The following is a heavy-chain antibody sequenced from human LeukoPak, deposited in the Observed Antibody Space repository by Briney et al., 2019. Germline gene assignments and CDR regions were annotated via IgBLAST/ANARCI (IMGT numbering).Heavy chain of an antibody. CDR1: GGSISSSSYY. J-gene: IGHJ4*02. CDR2: IYYSGST. Sequence: SETLSLTCTVSGGSISSSSYYWGWIRQPPGKGLEWIGSIYYSGSTYYNPSLKSRVTISVDTSKNQFSLKLSSVTAADTAVYYCARDQRDSSGYDDYWGQGTLVTASS. V-gene: IGHV4-39*07. CDR3: ARDQRDSSGYDDY. D-gene: IGHD3-22*01.